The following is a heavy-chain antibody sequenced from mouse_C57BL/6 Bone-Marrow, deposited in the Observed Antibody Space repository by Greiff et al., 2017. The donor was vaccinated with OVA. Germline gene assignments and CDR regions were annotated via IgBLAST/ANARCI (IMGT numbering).Heavy chain of an antibody. CDR3: ARSGGLRRRGY. J-gene: IGHJ2*01. V-gene: IGHV1-81*01. CDR1: GYTFTSYD. Sequence: QVQLQQSGAELARPGASVKLSCKASGYTFTSYDISWVKQRTGQGLEWIGEIYPRSGNTYYNEKFKGKATLTADKSSSTAYMELRSLTSEDSAVYFCARSGGLRRRGYWGQGTTLTVSS. CDR2: IYPRSGNT. D-gene: IGHD2-4*01.